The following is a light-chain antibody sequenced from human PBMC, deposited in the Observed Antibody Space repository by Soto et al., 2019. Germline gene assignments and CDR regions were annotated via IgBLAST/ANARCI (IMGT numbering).Light chain of an antibody. J-gene: IGKJ1*01. V-gene: IGKV1-8*01. CDR3: LQYYSYPRT. CDR2: VAS. CDR1: QGISSY. Sequence: AIRMTQSPSSFSASTGDRVTITCRASQGISSYLAWYQQKPGKAPKLLIYVASTLQSGVLSRFSGSGSGTDFTLTISDLQSEDFAACYCLQYYSYPRTFGQGTKVEIK.